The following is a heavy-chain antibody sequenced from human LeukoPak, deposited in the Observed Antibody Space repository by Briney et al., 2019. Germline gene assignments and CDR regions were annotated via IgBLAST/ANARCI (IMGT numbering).Heavy chain of an antibody. CDR1: GFTFSSYA. CDR2: ISYDGSNK. Sequence: PGGSLRLSCAASGFTFSSYAMHWVRQAPGKGLEWVAVISYDGSNKYYADSVKGRFTISRDNPKNTLYAQMNSLRAEDTAVYYCARDPKITPDYWGRGTLVTVSS. D-gene: IGHD5-24*01. J-gene: IGHJ4*02. CDR3: ARDPKITPDY. V-gene: IGHV3-30*04.